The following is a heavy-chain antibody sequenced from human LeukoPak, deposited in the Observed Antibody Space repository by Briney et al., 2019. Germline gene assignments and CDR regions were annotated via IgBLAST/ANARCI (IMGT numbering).Heavy chain of an antibody. Sequence: GASVTVSFKASGYTFISYGISWVRQAPGQGLEWMGWISAHNGDTNYAQKFQGGVTMTTDTSTSTIYMKLRSLRSYDTAVYYCAKELREKMAPELETDAFDIWGQGTTVTVSS. J-gene: IGHJ3*02. CDR3: AKELREKMAPELETDAFDI. V-gene: IGHV1-18*01. CDR1: GYTFISYG. D-gene: IGHD5-24*01. CDR2: ISAHNGDT.